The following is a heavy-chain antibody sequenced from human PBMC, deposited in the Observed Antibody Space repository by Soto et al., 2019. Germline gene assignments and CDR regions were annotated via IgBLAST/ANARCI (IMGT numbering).Heavy chain of an antibody. CDR3: AREVEVHTPVFGF. Sequence: QVQLVQSGAEVKRPGSSVEVSCKASGGTFNNYAINWVRQAPGQGLEWMGDISPMFGKANYAQKFQGRVKISADDSTATAYLELSSLRSEDTALYYCAREVEVHTPVFGFWGQGSLVTVSS. V-gene: IGHV1-69*01. D-gene: IGHD2-2*01. CDR2: ISPMFGKA. J-gene: IGHJ4*02. CDR1: GGTFNNYA.